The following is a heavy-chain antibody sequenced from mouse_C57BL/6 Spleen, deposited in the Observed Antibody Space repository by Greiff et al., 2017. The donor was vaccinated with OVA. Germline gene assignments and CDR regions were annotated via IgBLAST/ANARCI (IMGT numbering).Heavy chain of an antibody. CDR3: ARDNRGTGAMDY. V-gene: IGHV1-55*01. D-gene: IGHD2-14*01. CDR2: IYPGSGST. Sequence: QVQLQQPGAELVKPGASVKMSCKASGYTFTSYWITWVKQRPGQGLEWIGDIYPGSGSTNYNEKFKSKATLTVDTSSSTAYMQLSSLTSEDSAVYCCARDNRGTGAMDYWGQGTSVTVSS. CDR1: GYTFTSYW. J-gene: IGHJ4*01.